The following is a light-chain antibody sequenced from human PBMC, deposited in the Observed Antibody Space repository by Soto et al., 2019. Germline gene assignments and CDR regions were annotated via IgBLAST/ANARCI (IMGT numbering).Light chain of an antibody. V-gene: IGKV3-20*01. CDR1: QPVGSAY. CDR2: ATS. CDR3: HQHGDSPWT. J-gene: IGKJ1*01. Sequence: IVLTQSPCTLSLSPGDRATLSCSASQPVGSAYLAWYRQTLGQAPRPLIYATSSRATGISDRFSGSGSGTEFTLTISRLEPEDFAIYYCHQHGDSPWTFGQGTKVDI.